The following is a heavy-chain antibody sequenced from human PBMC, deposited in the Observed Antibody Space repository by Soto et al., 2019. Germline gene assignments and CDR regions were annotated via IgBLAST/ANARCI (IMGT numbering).Heavy chain of an antibody. V-gene: IGHV4-30-4*01. J-gene: IGHJ6*02. CDR2: IYYSGST. D-gene: IGHD1-7*01. Sequence: SETLSLTCTVSGGSISSGDYYWSWIRQPPGKGLEWIGHIYYSGSTYYNPSLKSRVTISVDTSKNQFSLKLSSVTAADTAVYYCARDGGAGTTNFYYYYGMDVWGQGTTVTVSS. CDR1: GGSISSGDYY. CDR3: ARDGGAGTTNFYYYYGMDV.